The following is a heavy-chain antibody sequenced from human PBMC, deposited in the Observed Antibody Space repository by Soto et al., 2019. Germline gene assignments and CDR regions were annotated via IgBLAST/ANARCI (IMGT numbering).Heavy chain of an antibody. CDR1: GGSFSGYY. D-gene: IGHD3-10*01. Sequence: QVQLQQWGAGLLKPSETLSLTCAVYGGSFSGYYWGWIRQPPGKGLEWIGEINHSGSTNYNPSLKSRVTISEDTSKNRCSLKRSSVTTADTTVYYCATGNPLIGWFGKLFCFNYWGQGSLVTVTS. CDR3: ATGNPLIGWFGKLFCFNY. CDR2: INHSGST. J-gene: IGHJ4*02. V-gene: IGHV4-34*01.